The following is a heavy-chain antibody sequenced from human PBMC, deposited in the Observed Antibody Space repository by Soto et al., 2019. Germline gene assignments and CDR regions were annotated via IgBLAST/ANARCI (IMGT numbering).Heavy chain of an antibody. Sequence: SETLSLTCAVSGCSISIGVYSWSWIRQPPGKGLEWIGYIYHSGSTYYNPSLKSRVTISVDRSKNQFSLKLSSVTAADTAVYYCARVPTPWGPGTLVTVS. D-gene: IGHD2-2*01. CDR2: IYHSGST. J-gene: IGHJ5*02. V-gene: IGHV4-30-2*01. CDR3: ARVPTP. CDR1: GCSISIGVYS.